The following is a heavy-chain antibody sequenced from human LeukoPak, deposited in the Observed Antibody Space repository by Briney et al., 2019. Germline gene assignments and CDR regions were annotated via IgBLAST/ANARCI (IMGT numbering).Heavy chain of an antibody. D-gene: IGHD2/OR15-2a*01. V-gene: IGHV3-9*01. J-gene: IGHJ4*02. CDR2: ISWNSGSI. CDR1: GFTFDDYA. CDR3: AKDRGVFFPDYFDY. Sequence: SLRLSCAASGFTFDDYAMHWVRQAPGKGLEWVSGISWNSGSIGYADSVKGRFTISRDNAKNSLYLQMNSLRAEDTALYYCAKDRGVFFPDYFDYWGQGTLVTVSS.